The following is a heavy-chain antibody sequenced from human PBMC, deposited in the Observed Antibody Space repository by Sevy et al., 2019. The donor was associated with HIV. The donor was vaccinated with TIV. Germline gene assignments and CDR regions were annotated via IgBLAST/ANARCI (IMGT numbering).Heavy chain of an antibody. V-gene: IGHV3-53*05. CDR2: IYSGGST. Sequence: GGSLRLSCAASGFTVSSNYMSWVRQAPGKGLEWVSVIYSGGSTYYADSVKGRFTISRDNSKNSLYLQMNSLRAEDMALYYCAKAPEGTTVTLFDYWGQGTLVTVSS. CDR3: AKAPEGTTVTLFDY. D-gene: IGHD4-17*01. J-gene: IGHJ4*02. CDR1: GFTVSSNY.